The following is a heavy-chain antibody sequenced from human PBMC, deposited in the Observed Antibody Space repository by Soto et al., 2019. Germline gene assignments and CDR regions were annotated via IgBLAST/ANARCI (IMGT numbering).Heavy chain of an antibody. D-gene: IGHD2-15*01. CDR3: ARLGVGNAFDY. Sequence: SETLSLTCTVSGGSISSYYWSWIRQPPGKGLEWIGYIYYSGSTNYNPSLKSRVTISVDTSKNQFSLKLSSVTAADTAVYYCARLGVGNAFDYWGQGTLVTVSS. V-gene: IGHV4-59*01. J-gene: IGHJ4*02. CDR2: IYYSGST. CDR1: GGSISSYY.